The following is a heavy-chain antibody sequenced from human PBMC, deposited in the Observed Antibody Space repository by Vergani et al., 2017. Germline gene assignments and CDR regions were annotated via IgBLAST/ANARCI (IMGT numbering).Heavy chain of an antibody. CDR2: INSDGSST. D-gene: IGHD3-9*01. V-gene: IGHV3-74*01. CDR1: GFTFSSYW. Sequence: EVQLVESGGGLVQPGGSLRLSCAASGFTFSSYWLHWVRQAPGKGLVWVSRINSDGSSTSYADSVKGRFTISRDNAKNTLYLQINSLRAEDTAVYYCARDWSAYDIWTGYYGGQGTTNAFDIWGQGTMVTVSS. J-gene: IGHJ3*02. CDR3: ARDWSAYDIWTGYYGGQGTTNAFDI.